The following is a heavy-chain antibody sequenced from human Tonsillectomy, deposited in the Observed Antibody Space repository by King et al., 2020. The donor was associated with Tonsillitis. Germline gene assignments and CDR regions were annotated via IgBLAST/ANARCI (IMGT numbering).Heavy chain of an antibody. CDR3: ARRDGSAKVGTFDI. V-gene: IGHV5-51*01. Sequence: QLVQSGAEVKKPGESLKISCKGSGYTFTNYWIAWVRQMPGKGLEWMATIYPGDSDIRYSPSFQGQVTISADKSITTAYLQWSSLKASDTAMYYCARRDGSAKVGTFDIWGQGTMVTVSS. D-gene: IGHD3-10*01. CDR1: GYTFTNYW. CDR2: IYPGDSDI. J-gene: IGHJ3*02.